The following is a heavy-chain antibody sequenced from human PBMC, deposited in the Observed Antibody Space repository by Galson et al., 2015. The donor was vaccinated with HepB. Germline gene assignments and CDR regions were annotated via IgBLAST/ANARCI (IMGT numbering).Heavy chain of an antibody. Sequence: CAISGDSVSSNTAAWNWIRQSPSRGLEWLGRTYYRSKWYQDYAVSVKSRMTINSDTSKNQFSLHLNSVTPEDTAVYYCARVRTRRPPHHYSGLDVWGHGTTVTVSS. CDR2: TYYRSKWYQ. CDR1: GDSVSSNTAA. CDR3: ARVRTRRPPHHYSGLDV. J-gene: IGHJ6*02. D-gene: IGHD2-15*01. V-gene: IGHV6-1*01.